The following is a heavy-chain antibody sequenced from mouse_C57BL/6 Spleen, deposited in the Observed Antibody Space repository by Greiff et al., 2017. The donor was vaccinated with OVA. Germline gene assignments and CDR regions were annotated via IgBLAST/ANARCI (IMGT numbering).Heavy chain of an antibody. Sequence: QVQLKESGPGILQPSQTLSLTCSFSGFSLSTFGMGVGWIRQPSGKGLAWLAHIWWDDVKYYNPALKSRLTISKDTAKKQVFLKIDNVDTADTATYYCSRIRSEDYFDYWGQGTTLTVSS. CDR3: SRIRSEDYFDY. CDR1: GFSLSTFGMG. CDR2: IWWDDVK. V-gene: IGHV8-8*01. J-gene: IGHJ2*01.